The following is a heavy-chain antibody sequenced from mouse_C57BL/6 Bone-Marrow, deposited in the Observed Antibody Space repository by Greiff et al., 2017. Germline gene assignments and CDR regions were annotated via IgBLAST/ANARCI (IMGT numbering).Heavy chain of an antibody. J-gene: IGHJ4*01. CDR1: GYAFSSSW. Sequence: QVQLQQSGPELVKPGASVKISCKASGYAFSSSWMHWVKQRPGKGLEWIGRIYPGDGDTNYNGKFKGKATLTADKSSSPAYMQLRSLTYEDSAVYYCARRGDGAYAMDYWGQGTSVTVSS. CDR2: IYPGDGDT. V-gene: IGHV1-82*01. CDR3: ARRGDGAYAMDY.